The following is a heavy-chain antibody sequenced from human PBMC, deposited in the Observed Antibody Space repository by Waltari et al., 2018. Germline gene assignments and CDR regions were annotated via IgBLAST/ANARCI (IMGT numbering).Heavy chain of an antibody. CDR2: IYPGDSDT. V-gene: IGHV5-51*01. CDR1: GNSFSTDR. Sequence: EVQLVQSGAEVKKPGESLKIACQGSGNSFSTDRIGWVRQMPGKGLEWMGIIYPGDSDTRYSPSLQGQVTISVDKSISTAYLQWSSLKPSDTAMYYCATLRDYGGNSGYFDPWGQGTLVTVSS. D-gene: IGHD2-21*02. J-gene: IGHJ5*02. CDR3: ATLRDYGGNSGYFDP.